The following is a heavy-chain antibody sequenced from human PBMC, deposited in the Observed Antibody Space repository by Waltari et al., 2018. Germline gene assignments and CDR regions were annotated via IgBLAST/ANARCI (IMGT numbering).Heavy chain of an antibody. CDR1: GGSFSGYY. CDR2: INHSGST. D-gene: IGHD6-6*01. V-gene: IGHV4-34*01. J-gene: IGHJ6*03. Sequence: QVQLQQWGAGLLKPSETLSLTCAVYGGSFSGYYWSWIRQPPGQGLEWIGEINHSGSTNYNPSLKSRVTISVDTSKNQFSLKLSSVTAADTAVYYCARRAAARRGYYYYYYMDVWGKGTTVTVSS. CDR3: ARRAAARRGYYYYYYMDV.